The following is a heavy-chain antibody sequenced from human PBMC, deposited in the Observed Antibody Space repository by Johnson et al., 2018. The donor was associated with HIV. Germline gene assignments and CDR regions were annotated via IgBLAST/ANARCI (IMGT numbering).Heavy chain of an antibody. CDR3: ATRKDILTGYDAFDI. D-gene: IGHD3-9*01. Sequence: VQLVESGGGVVQPGGSLRLSCEASGFTFSSYGVHWVRQAPGKGRVWVAVIRYDGSNKYYADAVKGRLTISRDNSKNTLYLQINSLRPEDTALYYCATRKDILTGYDAFDIWGQGTMVTVSS. J-gene: IGHJ3*02. V-gene: IGHV3-30*02. CDR1: GFTFSSYG. CDR2: IRYDGSNK.